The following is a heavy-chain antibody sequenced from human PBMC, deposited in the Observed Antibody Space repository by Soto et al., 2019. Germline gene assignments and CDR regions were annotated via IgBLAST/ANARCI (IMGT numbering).Heavy chain of an antibody. J-gene: IGHJ4*02. CDR1: DGSISPYY. Sequence: QVQLQESGPGLVKPSETLSLSCTVSDGSISPYYWSWIRQPPGKGLEWIWYIYYAGTTTYHPSLKSRVSISIDTSKSAVSLKLTSVTAADTAVYYCARLGGYYQSLDSWGQGTVVTVSS. CDR2: IYYAGTT. D-gene: IGHD3-22*01. CDR3: ARLGGYYQSLDS. V-gene: IGHV4-59*08.